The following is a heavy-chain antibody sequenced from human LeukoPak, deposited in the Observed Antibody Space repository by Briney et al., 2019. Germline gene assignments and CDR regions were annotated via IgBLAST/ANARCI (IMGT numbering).Heavy chain of an antibody. V-gene: IGHV4-39*01. CDR2: VSNSGTT. J-gene: IGHJ4*02. CDR3: ARQQLGQLAPLRS. CDR1: GASINSSPYY. D-gene: IGHD1-1*01. Sequence: SETLSLTCTVSGASINSSPYYWDWIRQPPGKGLEWIGSVSNSGTTYYNPSLKSRVTISVDTSKNQFSLKVTSMTAADTAVYYCARQQLGQLAPLRSWGQGTLVTVSS.